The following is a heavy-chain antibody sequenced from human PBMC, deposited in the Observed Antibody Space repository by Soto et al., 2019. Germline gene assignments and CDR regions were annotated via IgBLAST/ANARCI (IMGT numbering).Heavy chain of an antibody. J-gene: IGHJ4*02. CDR2: IYYSGNT. CDR3: ARGRPWELYDY. Sequence: QVQLQESGPGLVKPSETLSLTCTVSGGSVNTYYWSWIRQPPGKGLEWIGYIYYSGNTNYNPSLKXXVTISVDTSKNQFSLKLSSMTAADTAVYFCARGRPWELYDYWGQGTLVTVSS. CDR1: GGSVNTYY. V-gene: IGHV4-59*02. D-gene: IGHD1-26*01.